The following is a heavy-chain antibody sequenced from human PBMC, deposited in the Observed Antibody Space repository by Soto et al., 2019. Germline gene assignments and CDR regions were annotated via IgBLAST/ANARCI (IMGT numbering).Heavy chain of an antibody. D-gene: IGHD3-22*01. CDR2: IDPSDSYT. J-gene: IGHJ4*02. CDR3: ARRNYYDSTTPHFDY. CDR1: GYSFTSYW. Sequence: GESLKISCNGSGYSFTSYWISWVRQMPGKGLEWMGRIDPSDSYTNYSPSFQGHVTISADKSISTAYLQWSSLKASDTAMYYCARRNYYDSTTPHFDYWGQGTLVTVSS. V-gene: IGHV5-10-1*01.